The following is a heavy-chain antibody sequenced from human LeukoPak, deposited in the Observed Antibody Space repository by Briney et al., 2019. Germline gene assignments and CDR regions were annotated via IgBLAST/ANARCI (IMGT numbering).Heavy chain of an antibody. V-gene: IGHV3-74*01. CDR3: ARVRDISGHWGFLDY. CDR1: GFTLSSYW. Sequence: GGSLRLSCAASGFTLSSYWMHWVRQAPGKGLVWVSRINSDGSNTNYADSVKGRFTISRDNANNTLYLQMNSLRAEDTAVFYCARVRDISGHWGFLDYWGQGTLVTVSS. J-gene: IGHJ4*02. CDR2: INSDGSNT. D-gene: IGHD6-19*01.